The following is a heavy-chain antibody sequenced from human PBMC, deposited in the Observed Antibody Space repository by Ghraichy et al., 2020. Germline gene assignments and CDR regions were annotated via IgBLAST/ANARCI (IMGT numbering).Heavy chain of an antibody. CDR2: ISGNGDST. J-gene: IGHJ4*02. V-gene: IGHV3-64*01. CDR3: VRVSPSTVTYDY. D-gene: IGHD4-17*01. CDR1: GFTFGNYG. Sequence: GESLNISCAASGFTFGNYGMHWVRQAPGKGPEYVSAISGNGDSTYYANSVEGRFTISRDNSKNTLYLQMGSLRADDMAVYYCVRVSPSTVTYDYWGQGTLVTVSS.